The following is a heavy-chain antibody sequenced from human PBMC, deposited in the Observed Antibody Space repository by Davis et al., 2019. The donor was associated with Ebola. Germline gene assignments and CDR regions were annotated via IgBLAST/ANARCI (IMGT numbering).Heavy chain of an antibody. CDR2: ISAYNGDT. CDR3: ARAPRSMVPYYFDY. J-gene: IGHJ4*02. Sequence: ASVKVSCKASGYSFTTRGINWVRQAPGQGLEWMGWISAYNGDTNYAEVLQGRVSMTADTSTSTVYMELSGLRYEDMAVYYCARAPRSMVPYYFDYWGQGTLVTVST. CDR1: GYSFTTRG. V-gene: IGHV1-18*03. D-gene: IGHD2-2*01.